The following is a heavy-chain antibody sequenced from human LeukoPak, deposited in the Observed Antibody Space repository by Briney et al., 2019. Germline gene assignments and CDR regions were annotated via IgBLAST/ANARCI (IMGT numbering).Heavy chain of an antibody. J-gene: IGHJ4*02. Sequence: SGGSLRLSCAASGFTVSSNCMSWVRQAPGKGLEWVSLIYSGGGTYYADSVKGRFTISRDNSKNTLYLQMNSLRAEDTAIYYCTRVGYIDEGIDYWGQGTLVTVSS. D-gene: IGHD5-24*01. CDR2: IYSGGGT. CDR3: TRVGYIDEGIDY. V-gene: IGHV3-53*01. CDR1: GFTVSSNC.